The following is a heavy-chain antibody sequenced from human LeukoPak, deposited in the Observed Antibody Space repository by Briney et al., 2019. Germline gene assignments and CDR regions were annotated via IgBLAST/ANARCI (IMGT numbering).Heavy chain of an antibody. CDR3: ARSGSGSFDY. J-gene: IGHJ4*02. Sequence: PGGSLRLSCAASGFTFSSYAMHWVRQAPGKGLEWVAVISYDGSNKYYADSVKGRFTISRDNSKNTLYLQMNSLRAEDTAVYYCARSGSGSFDYWGQGTLVTVCS. CDR2: ISYDGSNK. V-gene: IGHV3-30*04. D-gene: IGHD3-10*01. CDR1: GFTFSSYA.